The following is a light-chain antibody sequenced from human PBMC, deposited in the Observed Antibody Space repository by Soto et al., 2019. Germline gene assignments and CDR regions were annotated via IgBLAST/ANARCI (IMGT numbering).Light chain of an antibody. Sequence: QSVLTQSPSVSGTPGQRVTMSCSGSTSNIGNNPVNWYQQSPGTAPKLLMYDNDQRPSGVADRFSGSKSGTSASLAISGFHSEDETEYYCATWVYAVSGYVFGIGTKLTVL. V-gene: IGLV1-44*01. J-gene: IGLJ1*01. CDR1: TSNIGNNP. CDR3: ATWVYAVSGYV. CDR2: DND.